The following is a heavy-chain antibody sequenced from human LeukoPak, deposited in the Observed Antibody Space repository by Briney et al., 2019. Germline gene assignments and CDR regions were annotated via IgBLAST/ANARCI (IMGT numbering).Heavy chain of an antibody. Sequence: GGSLRLFCAASGFTFSSYGMSWVREAPGKGLEGVSGISGSGGSTDYADSVKGRFTISRDNSKNTLYLQMNSLRVEDTAVYYCAKGKSSGGSLKIGFDYWGQGTLVTVSS. V-gene: IGHV3-23*01. CDR3: AKGKSSGGSLKIGFDY. CDR2: ISGSGGST. J-gene: IGHJ4*02. CDR1: GFTFSSYG. D-gene: IGHD2-15*01.